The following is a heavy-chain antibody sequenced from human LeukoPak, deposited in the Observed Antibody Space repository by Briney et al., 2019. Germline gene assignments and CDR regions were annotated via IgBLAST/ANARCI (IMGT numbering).Heavy chain of an antibody. CDR3: AREDLERLWGRSDY. J-gene: IGHJ4*02. D-gene: IGHD1-1*01. V-gene: IGHV1-69*13. CDR1: GGTFSRYV. Sequence: GASVKVSCKASGGTFSRYVISWVRQAPGQGLEWMGGIIPMFGTANYAQKFQGRVTITADESTSTAYMELSSLRSEDTAVYYCAREDLERLWGRSDYWGQGTLVTVSS. CDR2: IIPMFGTA.